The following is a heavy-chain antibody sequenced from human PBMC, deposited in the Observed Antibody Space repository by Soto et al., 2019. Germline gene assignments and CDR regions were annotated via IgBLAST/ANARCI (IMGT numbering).Heavy chain of an antibody. Sequence: SGPTLVNPTQTLTLTCTFSGFSLTRGVAVGWIRQPPGKALGWLALIYWDDDKRYSPSLKSRLTITKDTSKNQVVLTMTNLGPVDTATYYCARDSYGSGYGMDVWGQGTTVTVSS. CDR3: ARDSYGSGYGMDV. V-gene: IGHV2-5*02. J-gene: IGHJ6*02. CDR2: IYWDDDK. CDR1: GFSLTRGVA. D-gene: IGHD3-10*01.